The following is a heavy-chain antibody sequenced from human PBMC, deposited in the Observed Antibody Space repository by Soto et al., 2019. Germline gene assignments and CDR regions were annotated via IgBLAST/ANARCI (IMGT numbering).Heavy chain of an antibody. CDR2: IYYSGST. Sequence: PSETLSLTCTVSGGSISSSSYYWGWIRQPPGKGLEWIGSIYYSGSTYYNPSLKSRVTISVDTSKNQFSLKLSSVTAADTAVYYCARTFEYSSSYYYYYYYMDVWGKGTTVTVSS. J-gene: IGHJ6*03. V-gene: IGHV4-39*01. CDR1: GGSISSSSYY. CDR3: ARTFEYSSSYYYYYYYMDV. D-gene: IGHD6-6*01.